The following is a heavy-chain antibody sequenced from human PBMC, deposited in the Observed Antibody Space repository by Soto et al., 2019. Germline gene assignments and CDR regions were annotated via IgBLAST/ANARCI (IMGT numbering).Heavy chain of an antibody. CDR1: GFTFSSYS. Sequence: EVQLVESGGGLVQPGGSLRLSCAASGFTFSSYSMNWVRQAPGKGLEWVSYISSSSSTIYDADSVKGRFTISRDNAKNSLYLQMNSLRAEDTAVYYCARDQPVVPAATPWWFDPWGQGTLVTVSS. D-gene: IGHD2-2*01. V-gene: IGHV3-48*01. J-gene: IGHJ5*02. CDR3: ARDQPVVPAATPWWFDP. CDR2: ISSSSSTI.